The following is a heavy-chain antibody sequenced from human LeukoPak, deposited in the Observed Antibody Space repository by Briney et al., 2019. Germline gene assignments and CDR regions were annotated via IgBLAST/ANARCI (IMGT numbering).Heavy chain of an antibody. Sequence: GGSLRLSCAASGFTFSSYSMNWVRQAPGKGLEWVSSISSSSSYIYYADSVKGRFTISRDNAKNSLHLQMNSLRAEDTAVYYCARGKYSSGWYYDFWGQGTLVTVSS. CDR2: ISSSSSYI. D-gene: IGHD6-25*01. CDR3: ARGKYSSGWYYDF. J-gene: IGHJ4*02. V-gene: IGHV3-21*01. CDR1: GFTFSSYS.